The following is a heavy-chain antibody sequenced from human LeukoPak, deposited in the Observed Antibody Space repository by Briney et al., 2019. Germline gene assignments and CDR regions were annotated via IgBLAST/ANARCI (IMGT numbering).Heavy chain of an antibody. V-gene: IGHV1-2*02. CDR1: GGTFSSYA. D-gene: IGHD3-22*01. CDR2: INPSSGGT. CDR3: ARDAAYYYDSSGSS. J-gene: IGHJ5*02. Sequence: ASVKVSCKASGGTFSSYAISWVRQAPGQGLEWMGWINPSSGGTNYAQKFQGRVTMTRDTSISTAYMELSRLRSDDTAVYYCARDAAYYYDSSGSSWGQGTLVTVSS.